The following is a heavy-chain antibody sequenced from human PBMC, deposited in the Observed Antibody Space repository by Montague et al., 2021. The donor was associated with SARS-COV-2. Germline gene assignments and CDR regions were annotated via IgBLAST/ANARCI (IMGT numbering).Heavy chain of an antibody. CDR3: ARWDPQTLTLIGVHGKSASDY. J-gene: IGHJ4*02. Sequence: SETLSLTCAVYGGSFSGYYWTWIRQSPGTGLEWIAEINHSGTTNYNFNPSLRSRVTISVDTSKSQFSLKLSSVTAADTGVYYCARWDPQTLTLIGVHGKSASDYWGQGTLVTVSS. D-gene: IGHD1-26*01. CDR1: GGSFSGYY. CDR2: INHSGTT. V-gene: IGHV4-34*01.